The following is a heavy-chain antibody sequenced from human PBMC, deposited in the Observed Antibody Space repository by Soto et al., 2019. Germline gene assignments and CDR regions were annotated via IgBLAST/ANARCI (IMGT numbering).Heavy chain of an antibody. V-gene: IGHV1-18*01. Sequence: GASVSVSCKASGYTVTSYGIGWVRQAPGHGLEWMGWISSYNGNTNYAQKLQGRVTMTTDTSTSTAYMELRSLRSDNTAVYYCARGPNPYFFDYWVQGTLVTVSS. J-gene: IGHJ4*02. CDR2: ISSYNGNT. CDR3: ARGPNPYFFDY. CDR1: GYTVTSYG.